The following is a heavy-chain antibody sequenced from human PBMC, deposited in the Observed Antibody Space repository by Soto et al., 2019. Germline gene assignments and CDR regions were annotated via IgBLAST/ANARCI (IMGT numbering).Heavy chain of an antibody. J-gene: IGHJ4*02. Sequence: QITLKESGPTLVKPTQTLTLTCTFSGFSLSSPAVGVNWIRQPPGKALEWLALIYWDDDKQYSPSLRSRLTITKATSKNQVVLTMTHMDPVDTATYYCAHGSGWLSDYWGQGTLVTVSS. CDR2: IYWDDDK. CDR1: GFSLSSPAVG. CDR3: AHGSGWLSDY. V-gene: IGHV2-5*02. D-gene: IGHD6-19*01.